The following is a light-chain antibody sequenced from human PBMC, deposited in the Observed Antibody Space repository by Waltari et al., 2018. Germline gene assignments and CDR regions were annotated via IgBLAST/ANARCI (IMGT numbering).Light chain of an antibody. CDR1: QSVSRA. V-gene: IGKV3-20*01. Sequence: ELVLTQSPGTLSLSLGERAPVSCRASQSVSRALAWYQQKPGQAPRLLIYGASTRATGIPDRFSGSGSGTDFSLTISRLEPDDFAVYYCQHYLRLPVTFGQGTTVEI. CDR2: GAS. CDR3: QHYLRLPVT. J-gene: IGKJ1*01.